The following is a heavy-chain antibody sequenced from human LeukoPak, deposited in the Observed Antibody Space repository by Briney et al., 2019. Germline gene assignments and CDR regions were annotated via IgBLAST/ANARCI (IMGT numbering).Heavy chain of an antibody. CDR3: ATSWDY. CDR1: GMIFSKYW. CDR2: IKQDGSEK. V-gene: IGHV3-7*01. Sequence: GGSLRLSCEASGMIFSKYWMSWVRQAPGKGLEWVANIKQDGSEKYYLDSVKGRFTISRDNAKNSLYLHMNSLRAEDTAVYYCATSWDYWGQGSLVTVSS. J-gene: IGHJ4*02.